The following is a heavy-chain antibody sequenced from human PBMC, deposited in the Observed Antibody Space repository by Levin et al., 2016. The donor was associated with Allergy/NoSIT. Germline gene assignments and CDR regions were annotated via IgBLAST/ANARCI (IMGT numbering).Heavy chain of an antibody. Sequence: GSLRLSCTVSGDSISNNYWSWIRQPPGKGLESIGHIYYSGSTNYNPSLKSRVTISVDTSKNQFSLKLSSVTAADTAVYYCARHDRSGSYHPALDYWGQGTLVTVSS. V-gene: IGHV4-59*08. CDR2: IYYSGST. CDR3: ARHDRSGSYHPALDY. D-gene: IGHD3-10*01. CDR1: GDSISNNY. J-gene: IGHJ4*02.